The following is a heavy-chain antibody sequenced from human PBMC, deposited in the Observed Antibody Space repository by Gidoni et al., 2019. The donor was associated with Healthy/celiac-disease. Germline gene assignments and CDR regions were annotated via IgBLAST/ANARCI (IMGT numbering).Heavy chain of an antibody. D-gene: IGHD3-3*01. J-gene: IGHJ6*02. CDR2: MNPNSGNT. CDR1: GYTFTSYD. Sequence: QVQLVQSGAEVKKPGASVKVSCKASGYTFTSYDINWVRQATGQGLEWMGWMNPNSGNTGYAQKFQGRVTMTRNTSISTAYMELSSLRSEDTAVYYCARAIFGVVDYYYYYGMDVWGQGTTVTVSS. V-gene: IGHV1-8*01. CDR3: ARAIFGVVDYYYYYGMDV.